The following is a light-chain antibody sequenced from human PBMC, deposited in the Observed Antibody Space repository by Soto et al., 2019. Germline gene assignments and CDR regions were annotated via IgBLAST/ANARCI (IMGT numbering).Light chain of an antibody. CDR2: NNG. V-gene: IGLV1-40*01. CDR1: SSNIGAGYD. Sequence: QSVLTQPPSVSGAPGQGVTISCTGSSSNIGAGYDVHWYQQVPGTAPKLLIYNNGNRPSGVPDRFSGSKSGTSASLAITGLQAEDEADYYCQSYDSSLSAYVFGTGTKLTVL. J-gene: IGLJ1*01. CDR3: QSYDSSLSAYV.